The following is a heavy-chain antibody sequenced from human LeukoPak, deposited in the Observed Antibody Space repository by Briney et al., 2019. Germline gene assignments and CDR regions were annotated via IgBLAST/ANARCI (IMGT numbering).Heavy chain of an antibody. CDR3: VRGLNSFDL. V-gene: IGHV3-72*01. J-gene: IGHJ4*02. Sequence: PGGSLRLSCVVSGFSFSDHYLDWVRQAPGRGLEWVGRSRIKADGYITQYAASVKDRFTISRDESKDSLLLQMNSLKTEDTAIYHCVRGLNSFDLWGQGTPVTVSS. CDR1: GFSFSDHY. CDR2: SRIKADGYIT.